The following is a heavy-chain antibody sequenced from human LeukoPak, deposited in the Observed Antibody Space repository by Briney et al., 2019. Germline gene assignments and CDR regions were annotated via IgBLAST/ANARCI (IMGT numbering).Heavy chain of an antibody. D-gene: IGHD3-10*01. CDR2: IYYTGST. CDR3: ARSQNYYGLGDY. CDR1: GGSVSNGNYY. J-gene: IGHJ4*02. Sequence: MTSETLSLTCTVSGGSVSNGNYYWSWLRQPPGKALEWIGYIYYTGSTSYNPSLEGRVTISVDTSKNQFSVKLNSVTAADTAVYYCARSQNYYGLGDYWSPGTLVTVSS. V-gene: IGHV4-61*01.